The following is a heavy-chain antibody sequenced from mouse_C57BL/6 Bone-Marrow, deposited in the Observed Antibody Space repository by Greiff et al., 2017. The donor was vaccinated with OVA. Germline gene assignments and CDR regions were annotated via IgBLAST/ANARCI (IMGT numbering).Heavy chain of an antibody. V-gene: IGHV1-76*01. Sequence: VKLMESGAELVRPGASVKLSCKASGYTFTDYYINWVKQRPGQGLEWIARIYPGSGNTYYNEKFKGKATLTAEKSSSTAYMQLSSLTSEDSAVYFCARGLFAYWGQGTLVTVSA. D-gene: IGHD3-1*01. CDR1: GYTFTDYY. CDR2: IYPGSGNT. CDR3: ARGLFAY. J-gene: IGHJ3*01.